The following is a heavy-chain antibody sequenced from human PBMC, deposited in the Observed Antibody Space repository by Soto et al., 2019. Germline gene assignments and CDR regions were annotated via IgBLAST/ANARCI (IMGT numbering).Heavy chain of an antibody. J-gene: IGHJ6*02. CDR3: ARWHDSSGYSLYYYYGLDV. D-gene: IGHD3-22*01. CDR2: ISAYNGNT. Sequence: QVQLVQSGAEVKKPGASVKVSCKASGYTFPSYGISWVRQAPGQGLEWVGWISAYNGNTNYAQKLQGRVTMTTDTSTRTAYMELRSLRSDDTAVYYCARWHDSSGYSLYYYYGLDVWGQGTTVTVSS. V-gene: IGHV1-18*01. CDR1: GYTFPSYG.